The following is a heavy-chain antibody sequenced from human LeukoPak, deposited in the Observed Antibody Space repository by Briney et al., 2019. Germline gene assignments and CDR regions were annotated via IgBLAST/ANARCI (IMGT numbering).Heavy chain of an antibody. V-gene: IGHV1-2*02. Sequence: ASVKVSCKASEYTFTSYYMHWVRQAPGQGLEWMGWINPNSGGTSYAQKFQGRVTMTRDTSSSTAYMELSRLRSDDTAVYYCAREGAYYDSSGYSDNWFDPWGQGTLVTVSS. D-gene: IGHD3-22*01. CDR1: EYTFTSYY. J-gene: IGHJ5*02. CDR2: INPNSGGT. CDR3: AREGAYYDSSGYSDNWFDP.